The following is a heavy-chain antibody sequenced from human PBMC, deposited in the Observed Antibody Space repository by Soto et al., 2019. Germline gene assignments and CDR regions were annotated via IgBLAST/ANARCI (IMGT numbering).Heavy chain of an antibody. V-gene: IGHV5-10-1*01. CDR1: GYSFTSYW. D-gene: IGHD6-13*01. CDR2: IDPSDSYT. Sequence: PGESLKISCKGSGYSFTSYWISWVRQMPGKGLEWMGRIDPSDSYTNYSPSFQGHVTISADKSISTAYLQWSSLKASDTAMYYCARFEGQQLVHVTNYYYYGMDVWGQGTTVTVSS. J-gene: IGHJ6*02. CDR3: ARFEGQQLVHVTNYYYYGMDV.